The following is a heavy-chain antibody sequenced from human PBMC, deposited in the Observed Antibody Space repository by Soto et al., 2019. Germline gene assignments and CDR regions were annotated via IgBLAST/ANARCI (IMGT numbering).Heavy chain of an antibody. Sequence: ASVKVSCKVSGYTLTELSMHWVRQAPGKGLEWMGGFDPEDGETIYTQKLQGRVTITADESTNTAYMDLSSLRSEDTAVYYCARSLYSSSWYHSGNSYYYYGMDVWGQGTTVTVSS. CDR2: FDPEDGET. V-gene: IGHV1-24*01. CDR3: ARSLYSSSWYHSGNSYYYYGMDV. J-gene: IGHJ6*02. D-gene: IGHD6-13*01. CDR1: GYTLTELS.